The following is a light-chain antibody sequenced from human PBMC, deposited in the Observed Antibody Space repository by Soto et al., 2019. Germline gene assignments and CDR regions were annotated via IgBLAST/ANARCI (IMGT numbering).Light chain of an antibody. J-gene: IGKJ4*01. CDR3: QQYNKWPLT. CDR2: GAS. CDR1: QSVSSN. Sequence: EIVVTQSPSTLSVSPGERATLSCRASQSVSSNFAWYQQKPGQAPRLLIYGASTRATGIPARFSGSGSGTEFTLTISSLQSEDFAVYYCQQYNKWPLTFGGGTKVDIK. V-gene: IGKV3-15*01.